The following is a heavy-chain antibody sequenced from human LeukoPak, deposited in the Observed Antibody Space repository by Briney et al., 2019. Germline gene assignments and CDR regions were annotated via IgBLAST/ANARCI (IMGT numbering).Heavy chain of an antibody. V-gene: IGHV3-30-3*01. CDR2: ISYDGSNK. CDR3: ARDRSKVDTATINY. CDR1: GFTFSSYA. D-gene: IGHD5-18*01. Sequence: PGGSLRLSCAASGFTFSSYAMSWVRQAPGKGLEWVAVISYDGSNKYYADSVKGRFTISRDNSKNTPYLQMNSLRAEDTAVYYCARDRSKVDTATINYWGQGTLVTVSS. J-gene: IGHJ4*02.